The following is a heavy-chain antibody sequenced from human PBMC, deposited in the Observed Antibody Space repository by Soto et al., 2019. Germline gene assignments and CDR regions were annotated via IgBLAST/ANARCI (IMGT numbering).Heavy chain of an antibody. CDR2: INAGNGYT. Sequence: ASVKVSCKASGYTFTNFAMHWVRQAPGQRLEWMGWINAGNGYTKYSQKFQGRVTITRDTSASTAYMELSSLRSEDTAVYYCARDLRPYYYGSGSSHGNWFDPWGQGTLVTVSS. CDR1: GYTFTNFA. D-gene: IGHD3-10*01. CDR3: ARDLRPYYYGSGSSHGNWFDP. J-gene: IGHJ5*02. V-gene: IGHV1-3*01.